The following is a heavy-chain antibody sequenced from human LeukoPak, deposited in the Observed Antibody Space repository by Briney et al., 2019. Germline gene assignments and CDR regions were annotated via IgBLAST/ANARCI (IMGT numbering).Heavy chain of an antibody. J-gene: IGHJ4*02. Sequence: GGSLRLSCAASGFTFSSYNMNWVRQAPGKGLEWVPSISSSSSYIYYADSVKGRFTISRDDAKNSLYLQMNSLRAEDTAVYYCARDKSGSYYGDFDYWGQGTLVTVSS. CDR1: GFTFSSYN. CDR2: ISSSSSYI. CDR3: ARDKSGSYYGDFDY. V-gene: IGHV3-21*01. D-gene: IGHD1-26*01.